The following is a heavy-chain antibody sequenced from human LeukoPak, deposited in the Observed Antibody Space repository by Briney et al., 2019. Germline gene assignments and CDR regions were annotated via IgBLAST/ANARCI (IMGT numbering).Heavy chain of an antibody. CDR2: MNPKSGDA. J-gene: IGHJ5*02. CDR1: GYTFTTYD. CDR3: ARGPFGNCGGGPCHFRDIDNWYDP. V-gene: IGHV1-8*03. D-gene: IGHD2-21*01. Sequence: ASVKVSCKASGYTFTTYDINWVRQAAGQGFEWMGWMNPKSGDAGYADKFQGRVAITRDTSINTAYLEFSALTSDDTAVYYCARGPFGNCGGGPCHFRDIDNWYDPWGQGTLVTVSS.